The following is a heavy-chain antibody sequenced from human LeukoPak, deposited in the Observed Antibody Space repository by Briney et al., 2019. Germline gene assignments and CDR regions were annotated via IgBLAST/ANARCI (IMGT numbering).Heavy chain of an antibody. CDR3: ARDTPVVVPSYFDY. CDR2: IKQDGSEK. J-gene: IGHJ4*02. Sequence: GGSLRLSCAASGFTFSSYWMSWVRQAPGKGLEWVANIKQDGSEKYYVDSVKGRFTISRDNAKNSLYLQMNSLRAEDTAVYYCARDTPVVVPSYFDYWGRGTMVTVSS. D-gene: IGHD2-2*01. CDR1: GFTFSSYW. V-gene: IGHV3-7*01.